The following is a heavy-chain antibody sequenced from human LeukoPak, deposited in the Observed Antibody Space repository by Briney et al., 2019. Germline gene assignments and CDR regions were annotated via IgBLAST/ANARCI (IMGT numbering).Heavy chain of an antibody. J-gene: IGHJ4*02. Sequence: GGSLRLSCAASGFTFSDYYMSWIRQAPGKGLEWVSSISGSGGNTYYADSVKGRFTISRDNSKNTLYLQMNSLRVADTAVYYCAKDRRITMAGTVDYFDYWGQGTLVTVSS. D-gene: IGHD6-19*01. CDR1: GFTFSDYY. CDR2: ISGSGGNT. CDR3: AKDRRITMAGTVDYFDY. V-gene: IGHV3-23*01.